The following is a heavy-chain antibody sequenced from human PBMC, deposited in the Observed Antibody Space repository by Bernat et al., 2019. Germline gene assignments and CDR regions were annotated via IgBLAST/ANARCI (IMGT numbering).Heavy chain of an antibody. CDR3: ARDRFLDSSSWFDP. J-gene: IGHJ5*02. CDR1: GYTFTGYY. V-gene: IGHV1-2*02. Sequence: QVQLVQSGAEVKKPGASVKVSCKASGYTFTGYYMHWVRQAPGQGLEWMGWINPNSGGTNYAQKVQGRLTMTRDTSISTAYMELSRLRSDDTAVYDCARDRFLDSSSWFDPWGQGTLVTVSS. CDR2: INPNSGGT. D-gene: IGHD6-6*01.